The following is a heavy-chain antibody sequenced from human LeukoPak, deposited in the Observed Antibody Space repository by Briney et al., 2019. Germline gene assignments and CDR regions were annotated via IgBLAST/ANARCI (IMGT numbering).Heavy chain of an antibody. J-gene: IGHJ4*02. V-gene: IGHV3-23*01. CDR3: AKRPGYYDSSGYYFDY. Sequence: XWXXAISGSGGSTYYADSVKGRFTISRDNSKNTLYLQMNSLRAEDTAVYYCAKRPGYYDSSGYYFDYWGQGTLVTVSS. CDR2: ISGSGGST. D-gene: IGHD3-22*01.